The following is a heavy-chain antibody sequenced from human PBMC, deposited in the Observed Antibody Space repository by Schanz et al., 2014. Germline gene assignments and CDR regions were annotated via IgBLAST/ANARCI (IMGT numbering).Heavy chain of an antibody. CDR3: ARDFSAYVGNYFDY. CDR1: GYTFTSYS. Sequence: QVQLVQSGAEVKKPGASVKVSCKASGYTFTSYSMHWVRQAPGQGLEWMGIINLSGGSTTYAQKFQGRVTMTRDTSTSTVYMELTSLRFDDTAVYYCARDFSAYVGNYFDYWGQGTLVTVSS. CDR2: INLSGGST. D-gene: IGHD5-12*01. V-gene: IGHV1-46*01. J-gene: IGHJ4*02.